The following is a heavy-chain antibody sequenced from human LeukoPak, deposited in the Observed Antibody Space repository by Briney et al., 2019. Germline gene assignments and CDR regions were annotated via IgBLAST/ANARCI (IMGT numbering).Heavy chain of an antibody. V-gene: IGHV3-21*04. CDR2: ISSSSTYI. CDR3: AKPLGFDRAHTYLSTYYDILTGYSDAFDI. J-gene: IGHJ3*02. CDR1: GFTFSSDS. Sequence: GGSLRLSCAASGFTFSSDSMNWVRQAPGKGLEWVSSISSSSTYIYYADSVKGRFTISRDNSKNTLYLQMNSLRAEDTAVYYCAKPLGFDRAHTYLSTYYDILTGYSDAFDIWGQGTMVTVSS. D-gene: IGHD3-9*01.